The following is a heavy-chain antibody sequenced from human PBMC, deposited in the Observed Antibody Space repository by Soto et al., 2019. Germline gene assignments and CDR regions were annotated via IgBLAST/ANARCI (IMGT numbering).Heavy chain of an antibody. J-gene: IGHJ4*02. Sequence: LSLTCAVFGGSFSGYSWIWIRQPPGKGLEWIGEINYRGSTTYNPSLKSRVTMSVDTSKKQFSLNLSSVTAADTAVFYCARGRIAEGGTLDYWGQGTLVTVSS. V-gene: IGHV4-34*01. D-gene: IGHD6-13*01. CDR1: GGSFSGYS. CDR3: ARGRIAEGGTLDY. CDR2: INYRGST.